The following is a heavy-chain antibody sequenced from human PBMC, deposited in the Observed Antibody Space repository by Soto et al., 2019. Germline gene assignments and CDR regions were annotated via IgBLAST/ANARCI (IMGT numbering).Heavy chain of an antibody. Sequence: QVQLVQSGAEVKKPGSSVKVSCKTSRGTFSRYAISWVRQAPGQGLEWMGGIIPMFGTANYAQKFQGRVTITADESTSTAYMELSSLRSEDTAVYYCARSRANYYDSRGYYYSTFDYWGQGTLVTVSS. D-gene: IGHD3-22*01. V-gene: IGHV1-69*12. J-gene: IGHJ4*02. CDR1: RGTFSRYA. CDR2: IIPMFGTA. CDR3: ARSRANYYDSRGYYYSTFDY.